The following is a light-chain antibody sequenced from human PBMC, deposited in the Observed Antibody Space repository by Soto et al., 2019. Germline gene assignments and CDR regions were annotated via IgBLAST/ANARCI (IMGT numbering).Light chain of an antibody. CDR3: SSYTSSNTLV. J-gene: IGLJ1*01. Sequence: QSVLTQPASVSGSPGQSITISCTGGSSDIGGYNYVSWFQQHPGKVPKLMIYEVTNRPSGVSNRFSGSKSDSTASLTISGLQAEDEAGYYCSSYTSSNTLVFGTGTKSPS. CDR1: SSDIGGYNY. V-gene: IGLV2-14*01. CDR2: EVT.